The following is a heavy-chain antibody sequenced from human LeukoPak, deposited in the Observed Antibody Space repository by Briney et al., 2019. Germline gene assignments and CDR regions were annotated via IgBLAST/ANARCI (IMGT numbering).Heavy chain of an antibody. CDR3: AKNGGSQCYSHLDS. V-gene: IGHV3-23*01. Sequence: GGSRRLSWAASGFTFSSYAMSWVRQAPGKGLEWVSGTSGSGGSTYYAGSVKGRFTISRDNSKNTLYLQMNSLRVEDTAVYYCAKNGGSQCYSHLDSWGQGTLVTVSS. CDR2: TSGSGGST. J-gene: IGHJ4*02. CDR1: GFTFSSYA. D-gene: IGHD2-15*01.